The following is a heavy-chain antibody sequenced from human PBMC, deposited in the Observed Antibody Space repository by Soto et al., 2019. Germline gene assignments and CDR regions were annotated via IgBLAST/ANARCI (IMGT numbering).Heavy chain of an antibody. CDR2: ISAHNGNT. CDR3: ARGRYGDY. Sequence: QVHLVQSGAEVKKPGASVEVSCQGSGYAFTTYGITWVRQAPGQGLEWMGWISAHNGNTNYAQKLQGRVTVTRDTSTSTAYMELRSLRYDDTAVYYCARGRYGDYWGQGALVTVSS. CDR1: GYAFTTYG. D-gene: IGHD1-1*01. V-gene: IGHV1-18*01. J-gene: IGHJ4*02.